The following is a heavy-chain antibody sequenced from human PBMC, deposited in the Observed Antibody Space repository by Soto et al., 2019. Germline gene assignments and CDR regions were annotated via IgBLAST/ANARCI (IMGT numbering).Heavy chain of an antibody. Sequence: QVQLQESGPGLVKPSETLSLTCTVSGGSVSSGSYYWSWIRQPPGKGLEWIGYIYYSGSTNYNPSLKSRVTISVYTSKNQFSLKLSSVTAADTAVYYCARDSIVGATPFDYWGQGTLVTVSS. V-gene: IGHV4-61*01. J-gene: IGHJ4*02. CDR2: IYYSGST. CDR1: GGSVSSGSYY. D-gene: IGHD1-26*01. CDR3: ARDSIVGATPFDY.